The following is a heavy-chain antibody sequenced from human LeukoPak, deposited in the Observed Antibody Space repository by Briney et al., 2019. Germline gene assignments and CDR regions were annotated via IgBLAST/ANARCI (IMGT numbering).Heavy chain of an antibody. CDR3: ARAEVGATPFVFDY. D-gene: IGHD1-26*01. Sequence: GGSLRLSCAASGFTVSSNYMSWVRQAPGKGLKWVSVIYSGGSTYYADSVKGRFTISRDNSKNTLYLQMNSLRAEDTAVYYCARAEVGATPFVFDYWGQGTLVTVSS. CDR1: GFTVSSNY. J-gene: IGHJ4*02. CDR2: IYSGGST. V-gene: IGHV3-53*01.